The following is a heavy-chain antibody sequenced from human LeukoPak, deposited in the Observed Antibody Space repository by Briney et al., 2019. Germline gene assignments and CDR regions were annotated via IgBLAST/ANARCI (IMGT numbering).Heavy chain of an antibody. Sequence: PGGSLRLSCAASGFTFSSYWMHWVRQAPGKGLVWVSRINSDGSSTYYADSVRGRFTISRDNAKNTVYLQMNSLRADDTAVYYCASPYGSGSSSDYWGQGTLVTVSP. CDR3: ASPYGSGSSSDY. V-gene: IGHV3-74*01. CDR1: GFTFSSYW. J-gene: IGHJ4*02. CDR2: INSDGSST. D-gene: IGHD3-10*01.